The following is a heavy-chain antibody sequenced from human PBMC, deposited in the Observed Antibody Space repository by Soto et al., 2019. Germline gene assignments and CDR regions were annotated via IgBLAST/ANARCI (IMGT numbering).Heavy chain of an antibody. CDR1: GFMFDNYA. D-gene: IGHD5-12*01. V-gene: IGHV3-23*01. CDR2: ISGSGHAT. J-gene: IGHJ4*02. CDR3: ARGRYFDASGGCANY. Sequence: EMRLLESGGGSVSPGASARLSCLTSGFMFDNYAMSWVRQSPARGLEWVAAISGSGHATYYTQSVRGRFTNSRDKSKKAVFLQMNNLRTEDTAIYYCARGRYFDASGGCANYWGLGTLVTVSP.